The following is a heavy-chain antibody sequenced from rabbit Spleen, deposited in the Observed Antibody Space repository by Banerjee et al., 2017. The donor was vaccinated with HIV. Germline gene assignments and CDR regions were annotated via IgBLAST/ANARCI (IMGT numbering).Heavy chain of an antibody. CDR2: IYTGSTGKT. D-gene: IGHD8-1*01. CDR3: ARDTGSSFSSYGMDL. V-gene: IGHV1S40*01. CDR1: GFSFSNSYW. Sequence: QSLEESGGDLVKPGTSLTLTCTASGFSFSNSYWVCWVRQALGKGLEWIACIYTGSTGKTYYASWAKGRFTISKTSSTTVTLQMTSLTVADTATYFCARDTGSSFSSYGMDLWGQGTLVTVS. J-gene: IGHJ6*01.